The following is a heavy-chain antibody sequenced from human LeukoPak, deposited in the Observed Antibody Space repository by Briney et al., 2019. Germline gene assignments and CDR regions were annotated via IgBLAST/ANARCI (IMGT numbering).Heavy chain of an antibody. V-gene: IGHV5-51*01. CDR3: ARPEDRDGYNFGY. CDR2: IYPGDSVT. CDR1: GYSFTSYW. Sequence: GESLKISCKGSGYSFTSYWIGWVRQMPGKGLELMGIIYPGDSVTRYSPSFQGQVTISADKSISTAYLQWSSLKASDTAMYYCARPEDRDGYNFGYWGQGTLVTVSS. J-gene: IGHJ4*02. D-gene: IGHD5-24*01.